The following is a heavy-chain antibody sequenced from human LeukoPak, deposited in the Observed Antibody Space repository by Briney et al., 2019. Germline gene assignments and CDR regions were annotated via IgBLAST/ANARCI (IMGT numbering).Heavy chain of an antibody. J-gene: IGHJ4*02. CDR1: GGSISSYY. D-gene: IGHD4-23*01. CDR2: IYYSGST. V-gene: IGHV4-59*01. CDR3: ARQIYGGNSIDY. Sequence: PSETLSLTCTVSGGSISSYYWSWIRQPPGKGLEWIGYIYYSGSTNYNPSLKSRVTISVDTSKNQFSLKLSSVTAADTAVYYCARQIYGGNSIDYWGQGTQVTVSS.